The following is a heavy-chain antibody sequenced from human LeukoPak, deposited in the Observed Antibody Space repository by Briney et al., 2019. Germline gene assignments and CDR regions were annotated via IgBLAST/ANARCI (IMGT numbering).Heavy chain of an antibody. CDR1: GGSISNYY. J-gene: IGHJ4*02. Sequence: PSETLSLTCTVSGGSISNYYWTWIRQPPGKGLEWIAYVYYSGSTNYNPSLKSRVSISVDASKNQFSLKLSSVTAADTAVYYCARGRYFADYWGQGTLVTVSS. CDR2: VYYSGST. V-gene: IGHV4-59*01. D-gene: IGHD3-9*01. CDR3: ARGRYFADY.